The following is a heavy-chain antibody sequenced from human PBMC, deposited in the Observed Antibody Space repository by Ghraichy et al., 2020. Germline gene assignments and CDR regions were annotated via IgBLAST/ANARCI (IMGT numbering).Heavy chain of an antibody. Sequence: GGSLRLSCSASGFAFSTYWMSWVRQASGKRPEWVANIKEDGGDKNYVDSVKGRFTISRDNAKNLLFLQMNSLRAEDTAVYYCARNHYYGVGVWGQGTTVSVYS. CDR1: GFAFSTYW. V-gene: IGHV3-7*01. J-gene: IGHJ6*02. CDR3: ARNHYYGVGV. CDR2: IKEDGGDK.